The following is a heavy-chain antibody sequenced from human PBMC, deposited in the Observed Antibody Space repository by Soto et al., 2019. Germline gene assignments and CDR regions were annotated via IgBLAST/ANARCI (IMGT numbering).Heavy chain of an antibody. CDR1: GVTFSSYA. Sequence: SVKVSGKASGVTFSSYAISWVLQAPGQGLEWMGGIIPMFGSATYGQKFRGRVTITADESTSTAYMDLSSLRSEDSALYYCARGTRDCSTTSCYSPQGYYRHDMDVWGPGTTVTVSS. CDR2: IIPMFGSA. V-gene: IGHV1-69*13. CDR3: ARGTRDCSTTSCYSPQGYYRHDMDV. J-gene: IGHJ6*02. D-gene: IGHD2-2*01.